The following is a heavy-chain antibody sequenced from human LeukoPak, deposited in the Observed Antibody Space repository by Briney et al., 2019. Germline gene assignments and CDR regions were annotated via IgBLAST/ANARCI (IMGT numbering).Heavy chain of an antibody. D-gene: IGHD5-24*01. V-gene: IGHV1-69*05. CDR3: ARDRD. CDR2: IIPIFGTA. J-gene: IGHJ4*02. Sequence: ASLKVSSKASGYTFTSYDINWVPQATGQGLEWMGRIIPIFGTANYAQTFQGTVTLTTDASTRTPYICQRRLRSEDTAVYYCARDRDWGQGTLVTVSS. CDR1: GYTFTSYD.